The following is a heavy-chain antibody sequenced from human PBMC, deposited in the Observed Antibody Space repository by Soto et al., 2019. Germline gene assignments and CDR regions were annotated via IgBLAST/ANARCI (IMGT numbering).Heavy chain of an antibody. Sequence: ASVKVSCKASGYTFTSYGISWVRQAPGQGLEWMGWISAYNGNTNYAQKLQGRVTMTTDTSTSTAYMELRSLRSDDTAVYYCARADYGDSIPTYYYMDVWGKGTTVTVSS. D-gene: IGHD4-17*01. J-gene: IGHJ6*03. CDR2: ISAYNGNT. CDR3: ARADYGDSIPTYYYMDV. V-gene: IGHV1-18*01. CDR1: GYTFTSYG.